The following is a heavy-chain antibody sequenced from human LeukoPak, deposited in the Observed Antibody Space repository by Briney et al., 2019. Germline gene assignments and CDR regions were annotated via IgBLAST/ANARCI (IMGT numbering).Heavy chain of an antibody. CDR2: ISAYNGNT. CDR3: AESHYYDFWGGLLSRLNYYYMDV. V-gene: IGHV1-18*01. D-gene: IGHD3-3*01. J-gene: IGHJ6*03. CDR1: GYTFTSYG. Sequence: ASVKVSCKASGYTFTSYGISWVRQAPGQGLEWMGWISAYNGNTNYAQKLQGRVTITRNTSISTAYMELSSLRSEDTAVYYWAESHYYDFWGGLLSRLNYYYMDVWGKGTTVTVSS.